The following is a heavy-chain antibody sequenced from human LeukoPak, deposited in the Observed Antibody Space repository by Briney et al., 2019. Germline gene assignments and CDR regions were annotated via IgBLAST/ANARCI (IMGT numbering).Heavy chain of an antibody. CDR3: ARTYDSSGQYDY. CDR1: GYTFTSYD. CDR2: MNPNSGNT. V-gene: IGHV1-8*01. Sequence: ASVKVSCKASGYTFTSYDINWVRQATGQGLEWMGWMNPNSGNTGYAQKFQGRVTMTRNTSISTAYMELSSLRSEDTAVYYCARTYDSSGQYDYWGQGTLVTVSS. J-gene: IGHJ4*02. D-gene: IGHD3-22*01.